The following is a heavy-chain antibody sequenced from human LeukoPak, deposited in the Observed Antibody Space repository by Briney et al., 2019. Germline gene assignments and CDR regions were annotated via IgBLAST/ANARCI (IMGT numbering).Heavy chain of an antibody. CDR1: GFTFGDYA. J-gene: IGHJ4*02. D-gene: IGHD6-6*01. CDR3: TRDWTIAAFDY. V-gene: IGHV3-49*03. CDR2: IRSKAYGATT. Sequence: GGSLRLSCTASGFTFGDYAMSWFRQAPGKGLEWVGFIRSKAYGATTEYAASVKGRFTISRDDSKSIAYLEMNSLKTEDTAVYYCTRDWTIAAFDYWGQGTLVAVSS.